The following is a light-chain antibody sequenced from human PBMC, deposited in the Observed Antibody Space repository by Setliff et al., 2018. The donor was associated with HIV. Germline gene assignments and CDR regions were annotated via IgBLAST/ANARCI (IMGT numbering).Light chain of an antibody. J-gene: IGLJ1*01. CDR3: SSYTSSNTGV. V-gene: IGLV2-14*03. Sequence: QSALTQPASVSGSPGQSITISCAGTGSAVGGYNYVSWYQQHPGKAPKLMIYDVSNRPSGVSNRFSGSKSGHTASLTISGLQAEDEADYYCSSYTSSNTGVFGTGTKVT. CDR1: GSAVGGYNY. CDR2: DVS.